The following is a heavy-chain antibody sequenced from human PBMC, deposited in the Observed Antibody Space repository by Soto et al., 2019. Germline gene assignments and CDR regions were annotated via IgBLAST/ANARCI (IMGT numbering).Heavy chain of an antibody. V-gene: IGHV6-1*01. J-gene: IGHJ3*02. D-gene: IGHD6-6*01. CDR2: TYYRSKWYN. Sequence: SQTLSLTCAISGESVSTNSATWDWIRQSPSRGLEWLGRTYYRSKWYNDYAVSVKSRITINPDTSTNQFSLQLNSVTPEDTAVYYCARDRVAARPGGDAFDIWGQGTMVTVSS. CDR3: ARDRVAARPGGDAFDI. CDR1: GESVSTNSAT.